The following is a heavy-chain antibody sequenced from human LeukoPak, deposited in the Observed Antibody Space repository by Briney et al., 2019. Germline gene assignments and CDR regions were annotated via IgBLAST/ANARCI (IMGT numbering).Heavy chain of an antibody. CDR3: ARIGSGSYYRFDY. CDR2: IFYSETT. J-gene: IGHJ4*02. V-gene: IGHV4-59*01. Sequence: NPSETLSLTRTVSGGSISSYYWSCIPQPPGKGLEGIVVIFYSETTNYNPSLKSRVNISVDTSKNQFSLKLSSVTAADTAVYYCARIGSGSYYRFDYWGQGTLVTVSS. D-gene: IGHD3-10*01. CDR1: GGSISSYY.